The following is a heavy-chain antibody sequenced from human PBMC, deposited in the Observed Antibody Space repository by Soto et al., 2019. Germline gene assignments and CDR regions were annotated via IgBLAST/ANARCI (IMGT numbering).Heavy chain of an antibody. Sequence: KVSCKASGGTFSSYAISWVRQAPGQGLEWMGGIIPIFGTANYAQKFQGRVTITADESTSTAYMELSSLRSEDTAVYYCARGYCSSTSCYTGHYWGQGTLVTVSS. CDR2: IIPIFGTA. CDR3: ARGYCSSTSCYTGHY. CDR1: GGTFSSYA. J-gene: IGHJ4*02. V-gene: IGHV1-69*01. D-gene: IGHD2-2*02.